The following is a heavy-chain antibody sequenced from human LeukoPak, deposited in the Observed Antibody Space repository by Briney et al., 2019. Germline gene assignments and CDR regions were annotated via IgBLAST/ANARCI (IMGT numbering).Heavy chain of an antibody. D-gene: IGHD2-21*02. V-gene: IGHV3-23*01. CDR3: AEYPVGHIVVVTAMRYFDY. CDR2: ISGSVGST. CDR1: GFTFSSYA. Sequence: GGSLGLSCAASGFTFSSYAMSWGRQAPGKGLEWVSAISGSVGSTYYAGSWKVRFTISRDNSKNTLSLRMNSLRAEDTAVYYCAEYPVGHIVVVTAMRYFDYWGQGTLVTVSS. J-gene: IGHJ4*02.